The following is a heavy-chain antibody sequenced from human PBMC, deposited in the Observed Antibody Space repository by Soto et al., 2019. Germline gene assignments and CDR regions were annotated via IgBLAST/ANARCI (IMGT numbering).Heavy chain of an antibody. D-gene: IGHD5-18*01. CDR2: ISGSGGST. J-gene: IGHJ4*02. Sequence: EVKLLESGGGLVQPGGSLRLSCAASGFTFSSYAMSWVRQAPGKGLEWVSAISGSGGSTYYADSVKGRFTISRDNSKNTLYLQMNSLRAEDTAVYYCAKDGEVDTASDTDYWGQGTLVTVSS. CDR1: GFTFSSYA. CDR3: AKDGEVDTASDTDY. V-gene: IGHV3-23*01.